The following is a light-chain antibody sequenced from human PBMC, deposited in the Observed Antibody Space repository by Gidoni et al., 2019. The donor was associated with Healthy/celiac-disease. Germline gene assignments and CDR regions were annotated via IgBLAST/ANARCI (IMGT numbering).Light chain of an antibody. CDR3: QQYDKRPWT. CDR1: QDISNY. J-gene: IGKJ1*01. CDR2: DAS. Sequence: DLQMTQSPSSLSASVGDRVTITCQASQDISNYLNWYQQKPGKAPKLLIYDASNLETGVPSRYSGSGSGTDFTVNISSLQPEDIATYYCQQYDKRPWTLGQGTKVEIK. V-gene: IGKV1-33*01.